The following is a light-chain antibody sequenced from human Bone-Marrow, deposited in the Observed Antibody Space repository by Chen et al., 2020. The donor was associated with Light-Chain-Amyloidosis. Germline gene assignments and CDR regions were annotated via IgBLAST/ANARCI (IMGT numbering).Light chain of an antibody. J-gene: IGLJ3*02. CDR1: SSHTGADYD. CDR3: QSYDSSLCAWV. V-gene: IGLV1-40*01. Sequence: QSVLTQPPSVSGAPGQRVTLSRPGRSSHTGADYDLHWYQQLPGAAPKLLIYHNTNRPSGGPALFSGFKSGTSASLVITGLQAEDEAYYYCQSYDSSLCAWVFGGGTKLTVL. CDR2: HNT.